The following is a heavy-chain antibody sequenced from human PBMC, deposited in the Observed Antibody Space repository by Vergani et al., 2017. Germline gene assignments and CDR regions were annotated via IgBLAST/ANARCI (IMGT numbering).Heavy chain of an antibody. V-gene: IGHV4-34*01. CDR1: GGSFSGYY. Sequence: QVQLQQWGAGLLKPSETLSLTCAVYGGSFSGYYWSWIRQPPGKGLEWIGEINHSGSTNYNPYLKSRVSISVDTSKNQFSLKLSSVTAADPAVYYCARGRVTMKRFDPWGQGTLVTVSS. CDR3: ARGRVTMKRFDP. D-gene: IGHD3-22*01. CDR2: INHSGST. J-gene: IGHJ5*02.